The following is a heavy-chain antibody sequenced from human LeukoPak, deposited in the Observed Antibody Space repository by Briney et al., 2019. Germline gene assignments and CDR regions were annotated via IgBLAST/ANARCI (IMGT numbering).Heavy chain of an antibody. Sequence: SVKVSCKASGGTFSSYAISWVRQAPGQGLEWMGGIIPIFGTANYAQKFQGRVTITADESTSTAYTELSSLRSEDTAVYYCARGGRRGAVDTAMVTPWGQGTLVTVSS. CDR1: GGTFSSYA. V-gene: IGHV1-69*13. J-gene: IGHJ5*02. CDR2: IIPIFGTA. D-gene: IGHD5-18*01. CDR3: ARGGRRGAVDTAMVTP.